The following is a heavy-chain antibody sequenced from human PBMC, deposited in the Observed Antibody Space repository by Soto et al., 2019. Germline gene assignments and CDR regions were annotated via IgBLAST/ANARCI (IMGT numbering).Heavy chain of an antibody. Sequence: QVHLQESGPGLVKPSGTLSLTCTVSGCSITSSNWWTCVRQSPGKGLVWIGEIFHTGRTDYNTSLKSRVTMSLDKSMSQFSRRLTSVTAADTAVYYCARVRSFDYVRGSYQIDPWGQGTLVTVSS. V-gene: IGHV4-4*02. D-gene: IGHD3-16*01. CDR2: IFHTGRT. CDR3: ARVRSFDYVRGSYQIDP. J-gene: IGHJ5*02. CDR1: GCSITSSNW.